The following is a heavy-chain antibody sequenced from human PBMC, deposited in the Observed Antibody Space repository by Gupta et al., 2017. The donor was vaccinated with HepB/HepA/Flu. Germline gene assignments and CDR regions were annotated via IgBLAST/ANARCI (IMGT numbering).Heavy chain of an antibody. CDR2: ISSMSNYI. J-gene: IGHJ1*01. CDR3: ARDPFLESSRPPVY. CDR1: GFKFSDYT. D-gene: IGHD3-3*01. Sequence: EVQLLESGGGLVKPGRSMRLSCAASGFKFSDYTMNWVRQAPEKGLEWVSSISSMSNYIYYADSVKGRFTISRDNAKNSLFLQMNRLRSEDTAVYFCARDPFLESSRPPVYWGQGTQVTVSS. V-gene: IGHV3-21*06.